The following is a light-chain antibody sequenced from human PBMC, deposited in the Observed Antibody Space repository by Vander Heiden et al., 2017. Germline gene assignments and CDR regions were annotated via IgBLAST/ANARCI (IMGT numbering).Light chain of an antibody. CDR2: GAS. J-gene: IGKJ2*01. Sequence: EIVLTQSPGPLSLSPGERATLPCRASQSVSSSYLAWYQQKPGQAPRLLIYGASSRATCIPDRFSGSGSGTDFTLTISRLEPEDFAVYYCQQYGSSPYTFGQGTKLEIK. CDR3: QQYGSSPYT. CDR1: QSVSSSY. V-gene: IGKV3-20*01.